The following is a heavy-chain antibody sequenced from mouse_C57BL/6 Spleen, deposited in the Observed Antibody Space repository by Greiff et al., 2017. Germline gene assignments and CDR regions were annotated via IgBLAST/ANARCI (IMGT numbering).Heavy chain of an antibody. CDR2: ISYDGSN. J-gene: IGHJ2*01. V-gene: IGHV3-6*01. CDR1: GYSITSGYY. CDR3: ARDRGVTRFFDY. D-gene: IGHD2-2*01. Sequence: EVKLEESGPGLVKPSQSLSLTCSVTGYSITSGYYWNWIRQFPGNKLEWMGYISYDGSNNYNPSLKNRISITRDTSKNQFFLKLNSVTTEDTATYYCARDRGVTRFFDYWGQGTTLTVSS.